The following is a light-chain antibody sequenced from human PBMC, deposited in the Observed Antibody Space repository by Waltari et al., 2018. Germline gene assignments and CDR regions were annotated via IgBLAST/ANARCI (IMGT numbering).Light chain of an antibody. Sequence: EIVMTQSPATLSVSPGERATLSCRASQSVDSHLAWYQQKPGQAPRLLIHGASTRATGIPARLRGSGSGTDFTLIIDSLESEDFAVYYCQQYNNWPPLTFGGGTKVEIK. CDR3: QQYNNWPPLT. CDR2: GAS. J-gene: IGKJ4*01. V-gene: IGKV3-15*01. CDR1: QSVDSH.